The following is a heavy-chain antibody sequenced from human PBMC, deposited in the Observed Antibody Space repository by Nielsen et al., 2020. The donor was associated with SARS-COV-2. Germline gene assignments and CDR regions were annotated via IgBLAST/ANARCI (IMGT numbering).Heavy chain of an antibody. V-gene: IGHV5-51*01. CDR1: GFTFTNHW. Sequence: GESLKISCQGSGFTFTNHWIGWVRQMPGKGLEWMGVISHGDSDTRYSPAFQGQVTISADQSITTAYLQWSSLKASDTAIYYCARQGRFCSRTTCSRNYFDSWGQGTLVTVSS. D-gene: IGHD2-2*01. CDR3: ARQGRFCSRTTCSRNYFDS. J-gene: IGHJ4*02. CDR2: ISHGDSDT.